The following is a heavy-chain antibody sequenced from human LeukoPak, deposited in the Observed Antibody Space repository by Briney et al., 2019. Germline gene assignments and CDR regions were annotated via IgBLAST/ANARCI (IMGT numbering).Heavy chain of an antibody. J-gene: IGHJ4*02. D-gene: IGHD3-3*01. CDR3: AREVGGITIFGVVMRAFDY. Sequence: ASVKVSCKASGYTFTSYDINWVRQATGQGLEWMGWMNPNSGNTGYTQKFQGRVTMTRNTSISTAYMELSSLRSEDTAVYYCAREVGGITIFGVVMRAFDYWGQGTPVTVSS. CDR2: MNPNSGNT. CDR1: GYTFTSYD. V-gene: IGHV1-8*01.